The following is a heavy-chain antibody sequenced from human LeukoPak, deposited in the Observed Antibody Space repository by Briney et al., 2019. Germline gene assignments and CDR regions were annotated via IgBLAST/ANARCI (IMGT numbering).Heavy chain of an antibody. D-gene: IGHD6-13*01. CDR3: ARDSSGYSSSWFPDY. CDR2: IIPILGIA. V-gene: IGHV1-69*04. Sequence: GASVKVSCKVSGYTLTELSMHWVRQAPGQGLEWMGRIIPILGIANYAQKFQGRVTITADKSTSTAYMELSSLRSEDTAVYYCARDSSGYSSSWFPDYWGQGTLVTVSS. J-gene: IGHJ4*02. CDR1: GYTLTELS.